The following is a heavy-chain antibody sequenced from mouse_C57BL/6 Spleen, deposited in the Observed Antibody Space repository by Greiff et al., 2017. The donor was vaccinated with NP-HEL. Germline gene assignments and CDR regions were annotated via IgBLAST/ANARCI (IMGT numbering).Heavy chain of an antibody. CDR3: ARPTMVTGRFAY. Sequence: QVQLQQPGTELVKPGASVKLSCTASGYTFTSYWLHWVKPRPGPGLAWLGNINPSNGGTNYTEKFQSKATPTVDKSSSTAYMQLSSLTSEDSAVYYCARPTMVTGRFAYWGQGTLVTVSA. J-gene: IGHJ3*01. CDR1: GYTFTSYW. CDR2: INPSNGGT. D-gene: IGHD2-9*01. V-gene: IGHV1-53*01.